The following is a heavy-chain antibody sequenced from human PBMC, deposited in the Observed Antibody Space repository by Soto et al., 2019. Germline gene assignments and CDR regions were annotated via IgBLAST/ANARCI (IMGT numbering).Heavy chain of an antibody. V-gene: IGHV5-10-1*01. CDR3: ARQYGDYIGEYFDY. Sequence: GESLKISCKGSGYSFTSYWISWVRQMPGKGLEWMGRIDPSDSYSNYSPSFQDHVTISIDKSISTAYLQWSSLKASDTAMYYCARQYGDYIGEYFDYWGQGTLVTVSS. CDR2: IDPSDSYS. CDR1: GYSFTSYW. J-gene: IGHJ4*02. D-gene: IGHD4-17*01.